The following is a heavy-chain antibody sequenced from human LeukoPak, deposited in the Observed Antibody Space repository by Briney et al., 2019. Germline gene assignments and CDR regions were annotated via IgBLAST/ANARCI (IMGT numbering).Heavy chain of an antibody. CDR3: ARDAVTENYYYYYGMDV. CDR1: GFTFRSYT. J-gene: IGHJ6*02. Sequence: PGGSLRLSCVASGFTFRSYTMNWVRQAPGKGLEWVSSISTSSTYIYYADSLKGRFTASRDNDRSSLYLQINSLRAEDTAVYYCARDAVTENYYYYYGMDVWGQGTAVTVSS. D-gene: IGHD4-17*01. V-gene: IGHV3-21*01. CDR2: ISTSSTYI.